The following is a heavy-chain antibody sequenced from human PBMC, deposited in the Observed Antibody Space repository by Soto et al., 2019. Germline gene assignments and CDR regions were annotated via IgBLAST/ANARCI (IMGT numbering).Heavy chain of an antibody. J-gene: IGHJ6*02. CDR3: TTGPTLFGKVISFEYYYGMDV. V-gene: IGHV3-23*01. D-gene: IGHD3-3*01. Sequence: GGSLRLSCAASGFTFSSYAMSWVRQAPGKGLEWVSAISGSGGSTYYADSVKGRFTISRDNSKNTLYLQMNSLRAEDTAVYYCTTGPTLFGKVISFEYYYGMDVWGQGTPVTVSS. CDR2: ISGSGGST. CDR1: GFTFSSYA.